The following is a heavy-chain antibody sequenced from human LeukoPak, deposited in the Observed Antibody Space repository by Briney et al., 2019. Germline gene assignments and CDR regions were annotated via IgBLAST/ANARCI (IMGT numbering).Heavy chain of an antibody. D-gene: IGHD6-19*01. J-gene: IGHJ3*02. CDR1: GFSFTGSV. CDR3: ATHSSRWYDHDAFDI. CDR2: IVVGSGNT. Sequence: SVKVSCKASGFSFTGSVIQWGRQARGQRLEWIGWIVVGSGNTNYAQKFQERVTITRDRSTSTAYMELSSLRSEDTALYYCATHSSRWYDHDAFDIWGQGTMVTVSS. V-gene: IGHV1-58*02.